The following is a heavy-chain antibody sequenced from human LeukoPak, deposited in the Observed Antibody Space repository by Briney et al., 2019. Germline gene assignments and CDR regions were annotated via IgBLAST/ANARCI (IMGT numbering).Heavy chain of an antibody. D-gene: IGHD6-13*01. J-gene: IGHJ4*02. CDR3: AKDQGEQLVPGY. CDR1: GFTFSSYG. CDR2: ISYDGSNK. Sequence: PGGSLRLSCAASGFTFSSYGMHWVRQAPGKGLEWVAVISYDGSNKYYADSVKGRFTISRDNSKNTLYLQMNSLRAEDTAVYYCAKDQGEQLVPGYWGQGTLVTVSS. V-gene: IGHV3-30*18.